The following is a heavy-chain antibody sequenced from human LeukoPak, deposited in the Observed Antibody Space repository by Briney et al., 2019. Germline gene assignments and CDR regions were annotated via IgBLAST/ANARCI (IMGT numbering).Heavy chain of an antibody. J-gene: IGHJ6*02. V-gene: IGHV3-48*03. CDR1: GFTFSSYE. D-gene: IGHD2-2*01. Sequence: GWSLRLSCSASGFTFSSYEMNWVRQAPGKGLEWVSYISSSGGTIYYADSVKGRFTISRDNAKNSLYLQMNSLRAEDTAVYYCARDLSYCTITSCSYYYYGMDVWGRGTTVTVSS. CDR3: ARDLSYCTITSCSYYYYGMDV. CDR2: ISSSGGTI.